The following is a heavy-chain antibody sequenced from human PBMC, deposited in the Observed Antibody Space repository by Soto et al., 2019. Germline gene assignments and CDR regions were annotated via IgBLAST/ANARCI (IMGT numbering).Heavy chain of an antibody. V-gene: IGHV3-73*01. Sequence: EVQLVESGGGLVQPGGSLKLSCAASGFTFSGSAMHWVRQASGKGLEWVGRIRSKANSYATAYDASVKGGFTISRDDSKNTAYLQMDSLKIEDTAVYYCTRHLADYWGQGTLVTVSS. CDR3: TRHLADY. J-gene: IGHJ4*02. CDR2: IRSKANSYAT. D-gene: IGHD3-3*02. CDR1: GFTFSGSA.